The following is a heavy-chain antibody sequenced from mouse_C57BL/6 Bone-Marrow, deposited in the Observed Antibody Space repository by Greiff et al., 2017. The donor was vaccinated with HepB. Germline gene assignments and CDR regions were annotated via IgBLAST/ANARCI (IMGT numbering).Heavy chain of an antibody. J-gene: IGHJ3*01. V-gene: IGHV2-6*01. CDR1: GFSLTSYG. CDR3: ASDWDSSGFAY. Sequence: VQVVESGPGLVAPSQSLSITCTVSGFSLTSYGVDWVRQSPGKGLEWLGVIWGVGSTNYNSALKSRLSISKDNSKSQVFLKMNSLQTDDTAMYYCASDWDSSGFAYWGQGTLVTVSA. D-gene: IGHD3-2*02. CDR2: IWGVGST.